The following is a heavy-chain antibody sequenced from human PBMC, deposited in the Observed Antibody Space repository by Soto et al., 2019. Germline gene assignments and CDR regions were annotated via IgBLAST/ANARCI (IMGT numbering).Heavy chain of an antibody. V-gene: IGHV1-24*01. CDR1: GYTLTELS. CDR2: FDPEDGET. CDR3: ATVPNFYYDYVWGSYRTTPALNY. D-gene: IGHD3-16*02. Sequence: GASVKVSCKVSGYTLTELSMHWVRQAPGKGLEWMGGFDPEDGETIYAQKFQGRVTMTEDTSTDTAYMELSSLRSEDTAVYYCATVPNFYYDYVWGSYRTTPALNYWGQGTLVTVSS. J-gene: IGHJ4*02.